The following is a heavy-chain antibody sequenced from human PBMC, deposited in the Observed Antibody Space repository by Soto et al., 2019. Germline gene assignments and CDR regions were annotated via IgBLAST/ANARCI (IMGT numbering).Heavy chain of an antibody. Sequence: RRLSCAASGFTVSSNYMSWVRQAPGKGLEWVSVIYSGGSTYYADSVKGRFTISRDNSKNTLYLQMNSLRAEDTAVYYCARVHPYSSSWYNYYYGMDVWGQGTTVTVSS. V-gene: IGHV3-53*01. CDR2: IYSGGST. CDR3: ARVHPYSSSWYNYYYGMDV. CDR1: GFTVSSNY. J-gene: IGHJ6*02. D-gene: IGHD6-13*01.